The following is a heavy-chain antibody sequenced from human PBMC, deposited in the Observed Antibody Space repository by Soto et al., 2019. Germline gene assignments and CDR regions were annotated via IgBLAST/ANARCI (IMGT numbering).Heavy chain of an antibody. D-gene: IGHD5-18*01. Sequence: ASVKVSCKASGYTFTGYYMHWVRQAPGQGLEWMGWINPNSGGTNYAQKFQGWVTMTRDTSISTAYMELSRLRSDDTAVYYCAVLDTAMPHDAFDIWGQGTMVTVSS. CDR2: INPNSGGT. V-gene: IGHV1-2*04. CDR1: GYTFTGYY. J-gene: IGHJ3*02. CDR3: AVLDTAMPHDAFDI.